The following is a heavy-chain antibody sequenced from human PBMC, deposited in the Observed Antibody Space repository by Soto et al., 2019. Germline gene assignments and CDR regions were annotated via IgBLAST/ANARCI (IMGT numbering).Heavy chain of an antibody. CDR1: GFTLSGYA. Sequence: EVQLAESGGGLAQPGGSLRLSCAASGFTLSGYAMDWVRQAPGKGLEYVSGISSNGVSTYYANSVQGRFTISGDNSKNTVYLQMGSLRPEDMAVYYCARRARPDFYYMDVWGKGTTVTVSS. CDR3: ARRARPDFYYMDV. J-gene: IGHJ6*03. D-gene: IGHD6-6*01. V-gene: IGHV3-64*01. CDR2: ISSNGVST.